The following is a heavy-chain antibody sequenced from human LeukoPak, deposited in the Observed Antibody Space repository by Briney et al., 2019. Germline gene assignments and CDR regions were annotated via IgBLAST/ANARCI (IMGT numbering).Heavy chain of an antibody. V-gene: IGHV3-7*03. CDR3: AIPDLGYCSCGSCYGEYFQH. D-gene: IGHD2-15*01. CDR1: GFTFSSYW. Sequence: GGSLRLFCAASGFTFSSYWMSWVRQAPGKGREWVANIKQDGSEKYYVDSVKGRFTISRDNAKNSLYLQMNSLRAEDTAVYYCAIPDLGYCSCGSCYGEYFQHWGQGTLVTVSS. CDR2: IKQDGSEK. J-gene: IGHJ1*01.